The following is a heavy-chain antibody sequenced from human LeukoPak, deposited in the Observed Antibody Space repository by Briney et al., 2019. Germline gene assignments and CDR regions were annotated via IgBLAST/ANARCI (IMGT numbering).Heavy chain of an antibody. CDR1: GGTFSSYA. J-gene: IGHJ3*02. CDR2: IIPIFGTA. Sequence: SVKVSCKASGGTFSSYAISWVRQAPGQGLEWMGGIIPIFGTANYAQKFQGRVTITADESTSTAYMELSSLRSEDTAVYYCARDGPGADAFDIWGQGTMVTVSS. V-gene: IGHV1-69*13. CDR3: ARDGPGADAFDI.